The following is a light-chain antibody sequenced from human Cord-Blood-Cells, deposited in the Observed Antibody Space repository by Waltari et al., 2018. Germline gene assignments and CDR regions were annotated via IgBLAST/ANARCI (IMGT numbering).Light chain of an antibody. CDR3: QQYGSSPYT. Sequence: ELVLTQSPGPLSLSPAERATLPCRASPSVSSSYLAWYQQKPGQAPRLLIYGASSRATGIPDRFSGSGSGTDFTLTISRLEPEDFAVYYCQQYGSSPYTFGQGTKLEIK. V-gene: IGKV3-20*01. CDR2: GAS. J-gene: IGKJ2*01. CDR1: PSVSSSY.